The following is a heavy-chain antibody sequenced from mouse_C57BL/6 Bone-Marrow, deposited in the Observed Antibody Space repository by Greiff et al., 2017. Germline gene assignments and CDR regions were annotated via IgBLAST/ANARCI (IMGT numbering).Heavy chain of an antibody. Sequence: QVTLKESGPGILQPSQTLSLTCSFSGFSLSTFGMGVGWIRQPSGKGLEWLAHIWWDDDKYYNPALKSRLTISQDTSNNQVFVKIAHVYTADTATYYCARIDGYWYFDVWGTGTTVTVPS. CDR1: GFSLSTFGMG. CDR2: IWWDDDK. CDR3: ARIDGYWYFDV. V-gene: IGHV8-8*01. D-gene: IGHD1-1*02. J-gene: IGHJ1*03.